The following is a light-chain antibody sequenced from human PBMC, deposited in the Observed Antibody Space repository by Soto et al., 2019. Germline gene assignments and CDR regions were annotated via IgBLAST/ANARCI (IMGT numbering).Light chain of an antibody. CDR1: QSVSNNY. CDR3: QQYGRSPPWT. CDR2: GTS. V-gene: IGKV3-20*01. Sequence: EIVLTQSPGTLSLSPGERATLSCRASQSVSNNYLAWYQQKPGQAPRLLFYGTSSRATGIPDRFSGSGSGTDFTLTISSLEPEDFAVYYCQQYGRSPPWTFGQGTKVDIK. J-gene: IGKJ1*01.